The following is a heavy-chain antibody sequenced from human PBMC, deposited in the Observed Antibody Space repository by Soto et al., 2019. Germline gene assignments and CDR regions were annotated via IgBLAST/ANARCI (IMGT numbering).Heavy chain of an antibody. CDR3: AGGQQWLAFGTFDY. CDR2: IYYSGST. J-gene: IGHJ4*02. V-gene: IGHV4-59*08. Sequence: QVQLQESGPGLVKPSETLSLTCTVSGGSISSYYWSWIRQPPGKGLEWIGYIYYSGSTNYNPSLKSRVTISVDTSKNQFSLKLSSVTAADTAVYYCAGGQQWLAFGTFDYWGQGTLVTVSS. D-gene: IGHD6-19*01. CDR1: GGSISSYY.